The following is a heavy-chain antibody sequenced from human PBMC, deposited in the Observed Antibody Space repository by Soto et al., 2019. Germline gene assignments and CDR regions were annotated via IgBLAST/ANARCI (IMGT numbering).Heavy chain of an antibody. Sequence: VASVKVSCKASGYTFTGYYMHWVRQAPGQGLEWMGWINPNSGGTNYAQKFQGRVTLTIDTSISTAYMELSRLRSDDTAVYFCARDGQGMEVVQAANPHDYYYYGLDVWGKGTTVTVYS. CDR3: ARDGQGMEVVQAANPHDYYYYGLDV. J-gene: IGHJ6*04. CDR1: GYTFTGYY. V-gene: IGHV1-2*02. CDR2: INPNSGGT. D-gene: IGHD2-2*01.